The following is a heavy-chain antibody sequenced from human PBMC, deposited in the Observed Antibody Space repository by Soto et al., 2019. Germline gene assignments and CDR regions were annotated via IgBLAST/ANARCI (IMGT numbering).Heavy chain of an antibody. Sequence: EVQLLESGGGLVQPGGSLRLSCAASGFTFSSYAMSWFRLAPGKGLEWFSSIGGSGGTYYADSVKGRFTISRDNSKNMVYLHLNSLRAEDTAMYYCAKGQGWSYYYDSWGQGTLVTVSS. V-gene: IGHV3-23*01. CDR2: IGGSGGT. J-gene: IGHJ4*02. CDR3: AKGQGWSYYYDS. CDR1: GFTFSSYA. D-gene: IGHD2-15*01.